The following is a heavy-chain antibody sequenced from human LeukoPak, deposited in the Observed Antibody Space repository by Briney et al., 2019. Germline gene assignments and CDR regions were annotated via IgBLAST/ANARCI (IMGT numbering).Heavy chain of an antibody. J-gene: IGHJ4*02. CDR2: ISAYNGNT. CDR1: GYTFTSYG. Sequence: EASVTVSCTASGYTFTSYGISWVRQAPGQGVEWMGWISAYNGNTNYAQKLQGRVTMTTDTSTSTAYMELRSLRSDDTAVYYCARDSLFDYWGQGTLVTVSS. CDR3: ARDSLFDY. V-gene: IGHV1-18*01.